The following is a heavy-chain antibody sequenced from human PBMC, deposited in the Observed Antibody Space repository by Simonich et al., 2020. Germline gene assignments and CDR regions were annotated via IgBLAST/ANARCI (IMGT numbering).Heavy chain of an antibody. CDR1: GFTFSSYW. D-gene: IGHD4-4*01. J-gene: IGHJ3*02. CDR3: ARDYSNYDAFDI. CDR2: ISSCGSST. V-gene: IGHV3-74*01. Sequence: EVQLVESGGGLVQPGGSLRLSCAASGFTFSSYWMHWVRQAPGKGLVWVSRISSCGSSTSYADYVKGRFTISRDNAKNTLYLQMNSLRAEDTAVYYCARDYSNYDAFDIWGQGTMVTVSS.